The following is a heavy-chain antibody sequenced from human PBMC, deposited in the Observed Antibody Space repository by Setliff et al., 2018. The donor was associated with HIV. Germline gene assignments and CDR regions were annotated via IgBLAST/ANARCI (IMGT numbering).Heavy chain of an antibody. Sequence: PSETLSLTCAVYGGSFSGYYWSWIRQPPGKGLEWIGEINHSGSTNYNPSIKSRITISVDTSKKQFYLKLSSVTAADTAIYYCARRIYGNNPYFDYWGRGTLVTVSS. D-gene: IGHD4-17*01. CDR2: INHSGST. CDR3: ARRIYGNNPYFDY. J-gene: IGHJ4*02. CDR1: GGSFSGYY. V-gene: IGHV4-34*10.